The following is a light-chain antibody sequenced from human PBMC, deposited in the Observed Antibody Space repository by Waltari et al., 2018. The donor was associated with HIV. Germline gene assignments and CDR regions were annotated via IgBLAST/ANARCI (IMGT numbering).Light chain of an antibody. Sequence: DIQMTQSPSSVSASVGDRVNITCRASHNISTWLAWYQNRVGTAPNLLIYAASNLQSGVPSRFSGSGSGTDFTLTISNVQPEDFATYYCQQARGVPITFGKGTRLEIK. J-gene: IGKJ5*01. CDR1: HNISTW. CDR2: AAS. V-gene: IGKV1D-12*01. CDR3: QQARGVPIT.